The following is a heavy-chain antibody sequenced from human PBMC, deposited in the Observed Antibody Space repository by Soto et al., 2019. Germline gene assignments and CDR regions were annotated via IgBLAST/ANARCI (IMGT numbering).Heavy chain of an antibody. V-gene: IGHV4-30-4*08. CDR3: ARVVVTRNYYDSSGYSIVAFDI. D-gene: IGHD3-22*01. CDR2: IYYSGST. J-gene: IGHJ3*02. Sequence: PSETLSLTCTVSGGSISSGGYYWSWIRQHPGKGLEWIGYIYYSGSTYYNPSLKSRVTISVDTSKNQFSLKLSSVTAADTAVYYCARVVVTRNYYDSSGYSIVAFDIWGQGTMVTVSS. CDR1: GGSISSGGYY.